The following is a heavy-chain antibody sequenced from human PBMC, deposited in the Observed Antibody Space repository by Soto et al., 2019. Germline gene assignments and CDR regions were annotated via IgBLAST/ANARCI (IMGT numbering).Heavy chain of an antibody. CDR3: ARVSGDYDILTGYWFDP. D-gene: IGHD3-9*01. Sequence: KPSETLSLTCAVYGGSFSGYYWSWIRQHPGKGLEWIGYIYYSGSTYYNPSLKSRVTISVDTSKNQFSLKLSSVTAADTAVYYCARVSGDYDILTGYWFDPWGQGTLVTVSS. CDR2: IYYSGST. CDR1: GGSFSGYY. J-gene: IGHJ5*02. V-gene: IGHV4-31*11.